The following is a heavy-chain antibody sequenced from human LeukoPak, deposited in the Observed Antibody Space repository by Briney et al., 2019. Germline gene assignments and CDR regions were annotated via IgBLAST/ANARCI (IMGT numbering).Heavy chain of an antibody. Sequence: VASVKVSCKASGYTFTSYGISWVRQAPGQGLEWMGWISAYNGNTNYAQKLQGRVTMTTDTSTSTAYVELRSLRSDDTAVYYCARARGDIVVVTGQRAFDYWGQGTLVTVSS. CDR3: ARARGDIVVVTGQRAFDY. CDR1: GYTFTSYG. V-gene: IGHV1-18*01. J-gene: IGHJ4*02. D-gene: IGHD2-21*02. CDR2: ISAYNGNT.